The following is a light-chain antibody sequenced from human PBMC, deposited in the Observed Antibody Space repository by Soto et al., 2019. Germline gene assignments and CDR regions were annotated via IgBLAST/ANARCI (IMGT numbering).Light chain of an antibody. V-gene: IGKV3-15*01. Sequence: EVVLTQSPATLSVSPGERATLSCRAGQSVYSKLAWYQQKPGQAPRLLIYDASTRATGVPGRFSGSGSGTEFTLTISSLQSEDVAVYYCQQYNNWPTFGHGTKLEIK. CDR1: QSVYSK. J-gene: IGKJ2*01. CDR3: QQYNNWPT. CDR2: DAS.